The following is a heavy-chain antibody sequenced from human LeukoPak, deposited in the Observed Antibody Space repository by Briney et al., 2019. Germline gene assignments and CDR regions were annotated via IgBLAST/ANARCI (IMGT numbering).Heavy chain of an antibody. Sequence: GGSLRLSCVASGFTFSGYAMSWVRQAPGKGLEWVSTISGGTGSTYYADSVKGRFTISRDNSRNTLYLQMNSLRAEDTAVCYCAKGYDYVWGSYRLHAFDIWGQGTMVTVSS. CDR1: GFTFSGYA. CDR3: AKGYDYVWGSYRLHAFDI. V-gene: IGHV3-23*01. J-gene: IGHJ3*02. D-gene: IGHD3-16*02. CDR2: ISGGTGST.